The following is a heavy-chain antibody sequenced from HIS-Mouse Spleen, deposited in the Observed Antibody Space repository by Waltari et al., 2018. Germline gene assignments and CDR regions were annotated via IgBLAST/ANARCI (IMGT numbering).Heavy chain of an antibody. CDR3: ARVRTGDPSYWYFDL. D-gene: IGHD7-27*01. J-gene: IGHJ2*01. Sequence: QVQLQQWGAGLLKPSETLSLTCAVYGGSFSGYYWSWIRQPPGKGLEWIGEINHSGSTNYNPSLKSRVTISVDTSKSQFSLKLSSLTAADTAVYYCARVRTGDPSYWYFDLWGRGTLVTVSS. CDR1: GGSFSGYY. V-gene: IGHV4-34*01. CDR2: INHSGST.